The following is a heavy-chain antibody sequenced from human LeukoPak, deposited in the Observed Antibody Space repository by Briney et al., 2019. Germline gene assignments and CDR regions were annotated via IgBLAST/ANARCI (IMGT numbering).Heavy chain of an antibody. CDR3: ARGGPYDSSGYYWSGYFDY. Sequence: GGSLRLSCAASGFTVSSNYMSWVRQAPGKGLEWGSVIYSGGSTYYADSVKGRFTISRDNSKNTLYLQMNSLSVDDTAVYYCARGGPYDSSGYYWSGYFDYWGQGTLVTAPS. D-gene: IGHD3-22*01. CDR1: GFTVSSNY. CDR2: IYSGGST. V-gene: IGHV3-66*01. J-gene: IGHJ4*02.